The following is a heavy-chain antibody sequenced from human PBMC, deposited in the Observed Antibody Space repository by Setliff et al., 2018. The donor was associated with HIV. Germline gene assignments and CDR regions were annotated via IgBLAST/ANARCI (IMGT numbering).Heavy chain of an antibody. D-gene: IGHD6-19*01. J-gene: IGHJ1*01. Sequence: GASVKVSCKASGYIFTSHGITWVRQAPGQGLEWMGWISPYNGNTNYAPELHGRVTMTTDTSTSTAFMDLTSLTPDDTAVYYCVREGGLGTGWLQYWGQGTLVTVSS. CDR2: ISPYNGNT. V-gene: IGHV1-18*01. CDR3: VREGGLGTGWLQY. CDR1: GYIFTSHG.